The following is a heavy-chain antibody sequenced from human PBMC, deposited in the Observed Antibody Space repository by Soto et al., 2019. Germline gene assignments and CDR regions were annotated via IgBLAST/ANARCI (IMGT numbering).Heavy chain of an antibody. CDR2: INHLETT. CDR3: ARGGGYGSFDF. V-gene: IGHV4-30-2*01. D-gene: IGHD2-21*02. J-gene: IGHJ4*02. Sequence: SSETLSLTCTVSGASISYGGYSWSWIRQTPGKGLEWIGYINHLETTFYNPSFESRLTLSIDRTKNQFSLKLQSVTAADRAVYYCARGGGYGSFDFWGQGIQVTVSS. CDR1: GASISYGGYS.